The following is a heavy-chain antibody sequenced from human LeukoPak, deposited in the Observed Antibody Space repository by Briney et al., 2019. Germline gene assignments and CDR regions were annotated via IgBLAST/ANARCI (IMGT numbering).Heavy chain of an antibody. V-gene: IGHV3-33*01. D-gene: IGHD2-15*01. J-gene: IGHJ5*02. Sequence: GGSLRLSCAASGFTFSSYGMHWVRQAPGKGLEWVAVIWYDGSNKYYADSVKGRFTIPRDNSKNTLYLQMNSLRAEDTAVYYCAREVLGYCSGGSCYEGGHWFDPWGQGTLVTVSS. CDR1: GFTFSSYG. CDR2: IWYDGSNK. CDR3: AREVLGYCSGGSCYEGGHWFDP.